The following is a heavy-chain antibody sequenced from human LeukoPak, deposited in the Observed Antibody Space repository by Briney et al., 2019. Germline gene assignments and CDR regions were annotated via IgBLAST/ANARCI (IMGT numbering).Heavy chain of an antibody. Sequence: PSETLSLTCAVSGYAISSGYYWGWIRPPPGKGVEWIGSIYHSGSTYYNPSLKSRITISVDTSKNQFSLKLSSVTAADSAVYYCARRHIVANAFDIWGQGTMVTVSS. J-gene: IGHJ3*02. CDR1: GYAISSGYY. D-gene: IGHD2-21*01. CDR2: IYHSGST. CDR3: ARRHIVANAFDI. V-gene: IGHV4-38-2*01.